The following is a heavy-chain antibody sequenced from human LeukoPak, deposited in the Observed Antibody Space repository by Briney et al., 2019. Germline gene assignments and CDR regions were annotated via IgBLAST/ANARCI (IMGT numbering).Heavy chain of an antibody. CDR1: GGTFSSYA. CDR3: ARGAYSSGWTHFDY. J-gene: IGHJ4*02. V-gene: IGHV1-69*13. Sequence: SVKVSCKASGGTFSSYAISWARQAPGQGLEWMGGIIPIFGTANYAQKFQGRVTITADESTSTAYMELSSLRSEDTAVYYCARGAYSSGWTHFDYWGQGTLVTVSS. D-gene: IGHD6-19*01. CDR2: IIPIFGTA.